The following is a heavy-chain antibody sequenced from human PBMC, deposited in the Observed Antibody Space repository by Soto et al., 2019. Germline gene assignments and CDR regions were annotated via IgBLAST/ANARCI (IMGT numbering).Heavy chain of an antibody. D-gene: IGHD3-22*01. CDR1: EFTFNSYA. CDR2: ISSDGSLQ. CDR3: AKDYYDSSGYWGDAFDI. V-gene: IGHV3-30*18. J-gene: IGHJ3*02. Sequence: QVQLVESGGGVVQPGRSLRLSCAASEFTFNSYAMHWVRQAPGKGLEWVALISSDGSLQYYADSVKGRFTISRDNSKNSLYLHMNSLRAEDTAVYYCAKDYYDSSGYWGDAFDIWGQGTMVTVSS.